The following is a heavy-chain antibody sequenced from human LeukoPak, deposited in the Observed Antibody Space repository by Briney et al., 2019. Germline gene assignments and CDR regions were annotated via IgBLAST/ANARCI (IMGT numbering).Heavy chain of an antibody. V-gene: IGHV3-33*01. J-gene: IGHJ3*02. D-gene: IGHD5-12*01. CDR3: ARVYSGTTRGAFDI. CDR2: IWYDGSNK. Sequence: GGSLRLSCAASGFTFSSYGMHWVRQAPGKGLEWVAVIWYDGSNKYYADSVKGRFTISRDNSKNTLYLQMNSLRAEDTAVYYCARVYSGTTRGAFDIWGQGTMVTVSS. CDR1: GFTFSSYG.